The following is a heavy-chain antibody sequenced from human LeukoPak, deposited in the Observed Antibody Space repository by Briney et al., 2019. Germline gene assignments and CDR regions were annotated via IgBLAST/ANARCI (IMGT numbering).Heavy chain of an antibody. V-gene: IGHV4-38-2*01. J-gene: IGHJ5*02. Sequence: SETVSLTCAVSGYSISSGYYWGWIRQPPGKGLEWIGSVYHSGSTYYNPSLKSRVTISVDPSKNQFSLKLSSGPAADTAVYYCARHGNYYDTSQSDPWGQGTLVTVSS. CDR2: VYHSGST. CDR1: GYSISSGYY. D-gene: IGHD3-22*01. CDR3: ARHGNYYDTSQSDP.